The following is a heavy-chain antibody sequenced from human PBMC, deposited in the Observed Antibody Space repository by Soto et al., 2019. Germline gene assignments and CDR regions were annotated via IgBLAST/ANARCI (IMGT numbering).Heavy chain of an antibody. CDR1: GFTFNIYA. CDR2: ISDSGGAT. Sequence: GGSLRLSGAASGFTFNIYAMSWVRQAPGKGLEWVSVISDSGGATYYADSVRGRFTISRDNSKSTLFLQMNSLRGDDTAIYYCTKPISGYYAPSDHWGQGTQVTVSS. V-gene: IGHV3-23*01. CDR3: TKPISGYYAPSDH. J-gene: IGHJ4*02. D-gene: IGHD3-22*01.